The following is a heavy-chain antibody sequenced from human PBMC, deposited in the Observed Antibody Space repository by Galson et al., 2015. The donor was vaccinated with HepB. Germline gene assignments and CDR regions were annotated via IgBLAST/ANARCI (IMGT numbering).Heavy chain of an antibody. CDR2: INPNSGGT. CDR1: GYTFTGYD. Sequence: SVKVSCKASGYTFTGYDMHWVRQAPGQGLEWMGRINPNSGGTNYAQKFQGRVTMTRDTSISTAYMKLSSLRAADTAVYYCARVWGSWPESYFDYWGQGTLVTVSS. D-gene: IGHD6-13*01. CDR3: ARVWGSWPESYFDY. J-gene: IGHJ4*02. V-gene: IGHV1-2*06.